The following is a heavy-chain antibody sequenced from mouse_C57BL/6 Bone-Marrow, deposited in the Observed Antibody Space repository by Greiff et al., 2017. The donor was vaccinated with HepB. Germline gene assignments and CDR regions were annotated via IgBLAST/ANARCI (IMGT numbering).Heavy chain of an antibody. D-gene: IGHD2-1*01. CDR2: IDPSDSYT. V-gene: IGHV1-50*01. CDR3: ARPLYYGYAMDY. Sequence: VQLQQPGAELVKPGASVKLSCKASGYTFTSYWMQWVKQRPGQGLEWIGEIDPSDSYTNYNQKFKGKATLTVDTSSSTAYMQLSSLTSEDSAVYYCARPLYYGYAMDYWGQGTSVTVSS. J-gene: IGHJ4*01. CDR1: GYTFTSYW.